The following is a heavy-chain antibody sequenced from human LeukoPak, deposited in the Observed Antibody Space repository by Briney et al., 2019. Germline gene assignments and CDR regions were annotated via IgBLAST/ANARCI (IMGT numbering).Heavy chain of an antibody. CDR1: GFTFSSYT. CDR3: VAAGGY. CDR2: ISGSGGST. Sequence: GGSLRLSCAASGFTFSSYTMTWVRQAPGKGLEWVSAISGSGGSTYYADSVKGRFTISRDNANKSLCLQMNSLRAEDTAVYYCVAAGGYWGQGALVTVSS. J-gene: IGHJ4*02. V-gene: IGHV3-23*01. D-gene: IGHD6-13*01.